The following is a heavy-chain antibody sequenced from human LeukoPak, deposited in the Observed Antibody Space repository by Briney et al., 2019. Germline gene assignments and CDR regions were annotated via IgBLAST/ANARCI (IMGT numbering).Heavy chain of an antibody. CDR1: GGSFSGYY. V-gene: IGHV4-34*01. J-gene: IGHJ5*02. Sequence: SETLSLTCAVYGGSFSGYYWSWIRQPPGKGLEWIGEINHSGSTNYNPSLKSRVTISVDTSKNQFSLKLSSVTAADTAVYYCARGRRVFGSSWYWFDPWGQGTLVTVSS. CDR3: ARGRRVFGSSWYWFDP. D-gene: IGHD6-13*01. CDR2: INHSGST.